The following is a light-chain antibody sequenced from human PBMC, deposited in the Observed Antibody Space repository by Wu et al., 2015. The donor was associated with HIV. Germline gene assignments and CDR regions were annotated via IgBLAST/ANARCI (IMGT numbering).Light chain of an antibody. V-gene: IGKV1-12*01. CDR3: QQTDSFLLT. CDR2: AAS. J-gene: IGKJ4*01. CDR1: QRISIW. Sequence: DIQLTQSPSSVSASVGDRVTITCRASQRISIWLAWCQQKPGRAPKILIYAASTLQSGVPSRFSGSGSGTDFTLTITNLQPEDFATYYCQQTDSFLLTFGGGTKVEIK.